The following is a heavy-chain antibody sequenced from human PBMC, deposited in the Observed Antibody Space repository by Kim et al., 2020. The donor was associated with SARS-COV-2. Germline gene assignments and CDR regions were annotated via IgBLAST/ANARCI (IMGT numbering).Heavy chain of an antibody. D-gene: IGHD3-9*01. CDR3: AKLEGGADILTGYLDNWFDP. CDR2: ISGSGGST. J-gene: IGHJ5*02. Sequence: GGSLRLSCAASGFTFSSYAMSWVRQAPGKGLEWVSAISGSGGSTYYADSVKGRFTISRDNSKNTLYLQMNSLRAEDTAVYYCAKLEGGADILTGYLDNWFDPWGQGTLVTVSS. V-gene: IGHV3-23*01. CDR1: GFTFSSYA.